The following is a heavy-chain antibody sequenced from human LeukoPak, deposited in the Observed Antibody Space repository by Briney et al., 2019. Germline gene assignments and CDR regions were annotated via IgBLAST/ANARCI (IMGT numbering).Heavy chain of an antibody. Sequence: PSETLSLTCAVYGGSFSGYYWSWIRQPPGKGLEWIGEINHSGSTNYNPSLKSRVTISVDTSKNQFSLKLSSVTAADTAVYYCARGWGSSGFVPWGQGTLVTVSS. CDR3: ARGWGSSGFVP. CDR2: INHSGST. J-gene: IGHJ5*02. D-gene: IGHD6-19*01. CDR1: GGSFSGYY. V-gene: IGHV4-34*01.